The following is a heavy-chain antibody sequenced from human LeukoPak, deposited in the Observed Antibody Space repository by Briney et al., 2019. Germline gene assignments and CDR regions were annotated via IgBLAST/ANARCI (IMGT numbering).Heavy chain of an antibody. V-gene: IGHV3-30-3*01. D-gene: IGHD6-13*01. CDR1: GFTFSSYA. J-gene: IGHJ4*02. CDR2: ISYDGSNK. Sequence: GRSLGLSCAASGFTFSSYAMHWVRQAPGKGLEWVAVISYDGSNKYYADSVKGRFTISRDNSKNTLYLQMNSLRAEDTAVYYCARSRIAAAHPVGWGQGTLVTVSS. CDR3: ARSRIAAAHPVG.